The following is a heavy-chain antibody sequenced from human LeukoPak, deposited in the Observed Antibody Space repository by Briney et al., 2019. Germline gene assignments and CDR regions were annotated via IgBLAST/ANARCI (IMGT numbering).Heavy chain of an antibody. D-gene: IGHD2-2*01. Sequence: GGSLRLSCAASGFTFSSYSMNWVRQAPGKGLEWVSYISSSSSTIYYADSVKGRFTISRDNAKNSLYLQMNSLRAEDTAVYYCARDRWSIVVVPAALVDYWGQGTLVTVSS. CDR3: ARDRWSIVVVPAALVDY. CDR2: ISSSSSTI. CDR1: GFTFSSYS. J-gene: IGHJ4*02. V-gene: IGHV3-48*01.